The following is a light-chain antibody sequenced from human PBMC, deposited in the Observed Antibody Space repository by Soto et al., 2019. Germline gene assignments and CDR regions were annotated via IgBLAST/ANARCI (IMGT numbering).Light chain of an antibody. V-gene: IGKV3-20*01. CDR2: GAS. Sequence: VTQSPVTLSVSPGENVTISCRTSHYVSTNFAWFQHKPGQSPRLLIYGASRRATGIPDKFHGSVSGTDFTLTISRLEPEDSAVFYCLQYHSSPYPFGQGTKLEI. CDR3: LQYHSSPYP. CDR1: HYVSTN. J-gene: IGKJ2*01.